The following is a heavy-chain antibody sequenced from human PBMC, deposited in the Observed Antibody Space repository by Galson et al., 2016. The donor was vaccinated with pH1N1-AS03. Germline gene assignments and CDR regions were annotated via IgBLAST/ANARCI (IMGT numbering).Heavy chain of an antibody. CDR2: VHYSGTT. CDR1: GGSMTSPDW. V-gene: IGHV4-4*01. CDR3: ASAGYHTPGYHY. D-gene: IGHD3-16*02. J-gene: IGHJ4*02. Sequence: TLSLTCAVSGGSMTSPDWWTWVRQPPGKGLEWIGEVHYSGTTSYNPSLNSRVTMSIDKSNNQFSLNLGSVTAADTAVYFCASAGYHTPGYHYWGQGVLVTVSS.